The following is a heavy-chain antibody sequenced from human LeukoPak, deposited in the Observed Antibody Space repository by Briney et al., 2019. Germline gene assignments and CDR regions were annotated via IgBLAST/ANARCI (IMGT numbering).Heavy chain of an antibody. V-gene: IGHV6-1*01. CDR1: GDSVSSTSTS. J-gene: IGHJ4*02. CDR2: TYYRSKWYN. D-gene: IGHD1-1*01. CDR3: ARDLLATTGYALGY. Sequence: SQTLSLTCAISGDSVSSTSTSWSWARQSPSRGLEWLGRTYYRSKWYNEYAASVGSRLTISVDTSNNQFSLQLNSVTLEDTAVYYCARDLLATTGYALGYWGQGTLVTVSS.